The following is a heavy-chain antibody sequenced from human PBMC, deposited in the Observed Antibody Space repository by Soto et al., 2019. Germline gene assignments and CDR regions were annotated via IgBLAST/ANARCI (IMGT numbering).Heavy chain of an antibody. CDR1: GFTFSTYS. Sequence: TGGSLRLSCAASGFTFSTYSMNWVRQAPGKGLEWVSSISSTSYINYADSVRGRFTISRDNAKNSLYLQMNSLRAEDTAVYYCVRGRSGSYREGLDSRGQGTLVTVS. CDR3: VRGRSGSYREGLDS. CDR2: ISSTSYI. V-gene: IGHV3-21*01. D-gene: IGHD1-26*01. J-gene: IGHJ4*02.